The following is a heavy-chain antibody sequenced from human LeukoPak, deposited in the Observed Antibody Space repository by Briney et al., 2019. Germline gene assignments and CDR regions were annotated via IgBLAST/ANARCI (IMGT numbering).Heavy chain of an antibody. CDR3: AKSPHYYGSGSRFDY. CDR1: GFTFSSYG. D-gene: IGHD3-10*01. J-gene: IGHJ4*02. Sequence: PGGSLRLSCAASGFTFSSYGMHWVRQAPGKGLEWVAFIRYDGSNKYYADSVKGRFTISRDNSKSTLYLQMNSLRAEDTAVYYCAKSPHYYGSGSRFDYWGQGTLVTVSS. CDR2: IRYDGSNK. V-gene: IGHV3-30*02.